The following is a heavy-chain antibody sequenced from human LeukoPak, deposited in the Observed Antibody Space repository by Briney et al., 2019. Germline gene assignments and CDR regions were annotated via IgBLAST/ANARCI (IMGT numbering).Heavy chain of an antibody. Sequence: SETLSLTCAVYGGSFSGYYWSWIRQPPGKGLEWIGEINHSGSTPYNPSLKSRVAISVDTPKNKFSLKLTSVTAADTAVYYCARGRPEYYYGSGSSFFMDVWGQGTTVTVSS. J-gene: IGHJ6*02. V-gene: IGHV4-34*01. D-gene: IGHD3-10*01. CDR2: INHSGST. CDR3: ARGRPEYYYGSGSSFFMDV. CDR1: GGSFSGYY.